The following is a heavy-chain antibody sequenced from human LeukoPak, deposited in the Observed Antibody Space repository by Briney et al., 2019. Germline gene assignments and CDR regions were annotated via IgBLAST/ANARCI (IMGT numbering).Heavy chain of an antibody. CDR1: GGSISSYY. V-gene: IGHV4-4*07. CDR2: IYTSGST. J-gene: IGHJ4*02. Sequence: SETLSLTCTVSGGSISSYYWSWIRQPAGKGLEWIGRIYTSGSTNYNPSLKSRVTMSVDTSKNQFSLKLSSVTAADTAVYYCARGGAKAAAGTSSLIYWGQGTLVTVSS. D-gene: IGHD6-13*01. CDR3: ARGGAKAAAGTSSLIY.